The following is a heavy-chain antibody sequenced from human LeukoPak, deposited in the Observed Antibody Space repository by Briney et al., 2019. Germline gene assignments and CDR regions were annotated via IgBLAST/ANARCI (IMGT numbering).Heavy chain of an antibody. CDR3: ARGSFFRGSSHTSRYYYYGMDV. V-gene: IGHV4-59*12. CDR1: GGSISSYY. D-gene: IGHD6-6*01. Sequence: SETLSLTCTVSGGSISSYYWSWIRQPPGKGLEWIGYIYYSGSTNYNPSLKSRVTISVDTSKNQFSLKLSSVTAADTAVYYCARGSFFRGSSHTSRYYYYGMDVWGQGTTVTVSS. J-gene: IGHJ6*02. CDR2: IYYSGST.